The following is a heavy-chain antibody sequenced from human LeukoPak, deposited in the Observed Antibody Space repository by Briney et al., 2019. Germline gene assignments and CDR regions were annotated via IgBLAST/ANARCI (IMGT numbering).Heavy chain of an antibody. CDR2: ISSSSSYT. J-gene: IGHJ4*02. D-gene: IGHD2-2*01. Sequence: GGSLILSCAASGFTFSDYYMSWIRQAPGKGLEWVSYISSSSSYTNYADSVKGRFTISRDNAKNSLYLQMNSLRAEDTAVYYCARAVEPAVMRFDYWGQGTLVTVSS. V-gene: IGHV3-11*06. CDR3: ARAVEPAVMRFDY. CDR1: GFTFSDYY.